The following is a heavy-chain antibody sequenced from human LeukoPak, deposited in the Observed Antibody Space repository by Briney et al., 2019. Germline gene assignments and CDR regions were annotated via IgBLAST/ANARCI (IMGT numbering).Heavy chain of an antibody. D-gene: IGHD2-2*01. J-gene: IGHJ6*02. CDR3: AKDPRLSCSSTSCYEGYYYYGMDV. V-gene: IGHV3-23*01. CDR2: ISGSGGST. Sequence: PGGSLRLSCAASGFTFSSYAMSWVRQAPGKGLEWVSAISGSGGSTYYADSVKGRFTISRDNSKNTLYLQMNSLRAEDTAVYYCAKDPRLSCSSTSCYEGYYYYGMDVWGHGTTVTVSS. CDR1: GFTFSSYA.